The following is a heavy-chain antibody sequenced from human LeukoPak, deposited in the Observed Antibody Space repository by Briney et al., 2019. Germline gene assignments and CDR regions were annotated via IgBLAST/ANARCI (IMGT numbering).Heavy chain of an antibody. D-gene: IGHD6-13*01. Sequence: SETLSLTCTVSGGSISSQYWSWIRQPPGKGLEWIGYIYYSYSGSTNYNPSLKSRVTISVDTSKNQFSLKLSSVTAADTAVYYCARHSSTWYDFDYWGEGTLVTVSS. V-gene: IGHV4-59*08. CDR3: ARHSSTWYDFDY. J-gene: IGHJ4*02. CDR2: IYYSYSGST. CDR1: GGSISSQY.